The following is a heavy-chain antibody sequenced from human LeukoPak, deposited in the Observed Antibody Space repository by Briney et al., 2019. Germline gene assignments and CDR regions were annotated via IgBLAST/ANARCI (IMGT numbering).Heavy chain of an antibody. CDR2: ISYDGRNK. J-gene: IGHJ4*02. Sequence: PGGSLRLSCVVSGFTFSSYGIHWVRQAPGKGLEWVAVISYDGRNKYYGDSVKGRFTISRDNSKNTLYLQMNSLRAEDTAVYYCARGDYDYIWGSSNFDYWGQGTLVTVSS. V-gene: IGHV3-30*03. CDR1: GFTFSSYG. D-gene: IGHD3-16*01. CDR3: ARGDYDYIWGSSNFDY.